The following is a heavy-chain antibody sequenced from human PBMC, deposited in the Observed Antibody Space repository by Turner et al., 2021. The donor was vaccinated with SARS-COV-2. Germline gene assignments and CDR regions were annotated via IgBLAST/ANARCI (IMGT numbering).Heavy chain of an antibody. Sequence: QLQLQESGPGLVKPSETLSLTCSVSGGSISSSSYYWGWIRQPPGKGPEWIGSVYYRGNTYYNPALERRVTISVETSNHQFSLKLNSVTAADTAVYYCARVKSTVTTYYYYYMDVWGKGTTVTVSS. CDR2: VYYRGNT. CDR1: GGSISSSSYY. J-gene: IGHJ6*03. D-gene: IGHD4-4*01. V-gene: IGHV4-39*01. CDR3: ARVKSTVTTYYYYYMDV.